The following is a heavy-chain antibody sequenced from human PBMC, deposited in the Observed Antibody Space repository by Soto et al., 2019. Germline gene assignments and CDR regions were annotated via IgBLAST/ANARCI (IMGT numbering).Heavy chain of an antibody. J-gene: IGHJ4*02. CDR1: GFTFTPYA. V-gene: IGHV3-23*01. CDR3: AKFQGGTFNQLYFHH. D-gene: IGHD3-16*01. Sequence: EVQLLESGGGLVQPGGSLRLSCAASGFTFTPYAMTWVRQAPGKGLEWVSVITGGVGVTYYADSVKGRFTISRDNSKDTLYLQMNNLRAEDTAVYYCAKFQGGTFNQLYFHHWGQGTLVTVSS. CDR2: ITGGVGVT.